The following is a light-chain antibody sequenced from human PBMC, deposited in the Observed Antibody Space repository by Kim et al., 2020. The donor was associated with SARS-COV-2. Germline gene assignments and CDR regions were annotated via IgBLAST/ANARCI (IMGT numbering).Light chain of an antibody. Sequence: SPGERGTLACRASQSVSSSYLAWYQQKPGQAPRLLIYGATSRATGIPDRFSGSGSGTDFTLTISRLEPEDFAVYYCQQYGSSPTTFGQGTKVDIK. J-gene: IGKJ1*01. V-gene: IGKV3-20*01. CDR1: QSVSSSY. CDR3: QQYGSSPTT. CDR2: GAT.